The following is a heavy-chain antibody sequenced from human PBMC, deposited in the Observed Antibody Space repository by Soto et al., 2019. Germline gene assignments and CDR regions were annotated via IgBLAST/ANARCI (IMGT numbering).Heavy chain of an antibody. V-gene: IGHV3-30*18. Sequence: QVQLVESGGGVVQPGRSLRLSCVASGFTFSTNGMHWVRQTPGKGLEWVTFISYDARSKYYVDSVKGRFAISRDSSKNTLYLQMNSLRAEDTAVYYCAKDYAGSVRGYFDYWGQGTLVTVSS. J-gene: IGHJ4*02. D-gene: IGHD1-26*01. CDR1: GFTFSTNG. CDR3: AKDYAGSVRGYFDY. CDR2: ISYDARSK.